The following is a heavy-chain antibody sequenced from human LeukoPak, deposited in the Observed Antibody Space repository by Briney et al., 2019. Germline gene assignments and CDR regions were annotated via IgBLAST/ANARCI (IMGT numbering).Heavy chain of an antibody. V-gene: IGHV1-46*01. CDR2: INPSGGST. CDR3: ARRFRVEAAIDL. Sequence: GASVKVSCKASGYTFTSYYMHWVRQAPGQGLEWMGIINPSGGSTSYAQKFQGRVTMTRDMSTSTVYMELSSLRSDDTAVYYCARRFRVEAAIDLWGQGTLITVSS. CDR1: GYTFTSYY. J-gene: IGHJ4*02. D-gene: IGHD5-12*01.